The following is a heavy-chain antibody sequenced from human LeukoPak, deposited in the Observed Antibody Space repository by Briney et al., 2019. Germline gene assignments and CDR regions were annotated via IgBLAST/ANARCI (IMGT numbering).Heavy chain of an antibody. CDR2: IYHSGST. CDR1: GGSISSGGYS. D-gene: IGHD6-13*01. CDR3: ARGGSSFPFDY. Sequence: SETLSLTCAVSGGSISSGGYSWSWIRQPPGKGLEWIGYIYHSGSTYYNPSLKSRVTISVDRSKNQFSLKLSSVTAADTAVYYCARGGSSFPFDYWGQGTLVTVSS. J-gene: IGHJ4*02. V-gene: IGHV4-30-2*01.